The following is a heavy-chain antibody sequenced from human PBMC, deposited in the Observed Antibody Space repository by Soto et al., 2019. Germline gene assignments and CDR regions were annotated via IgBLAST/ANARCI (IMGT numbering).Heavy chain of an antibody. CDR3: ARDDVLEGDDSSGWYYDY. CDR1: GFTFSSYG. J-gene: IGHJ4*02. CDR2: IWYDGSNK. V-gene: IGHV3-33*01. Sequence: QVQLVESGGGVVQPGRSLRLSCAASGFTFSSYGMHWVRQAPGKGLEWVAVIWYDGSNKYYADSVKGRFTISRDNSKNTLYLQMNSLRAEDTAVYYCARDDVLEGDDSSGWYYDYWGQGTLVTVSS. D-gene: IGHD6-19*01.